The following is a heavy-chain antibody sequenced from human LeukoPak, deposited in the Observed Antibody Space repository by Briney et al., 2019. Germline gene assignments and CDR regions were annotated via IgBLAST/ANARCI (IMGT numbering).Heavy chain of an antibody. CDR2: IRYDGSNK. J-gene: IGHJ4*02. CDR3: AKDPQGFATNFDY. Sequence: GGSLRLSCAASGFTFSSYGMHWVRQAPGKGLEWVAFIRYDGSNKYYADSVKGRFTISRDNSKNTLYLQMNSLRAEDTAVYYCAKDPQGFATNFDYWGQGTLVAVSS. CDR1: GFTFSSYG. V-gene: IGHV3-30*02. D-gene: IGHD3-16*01.